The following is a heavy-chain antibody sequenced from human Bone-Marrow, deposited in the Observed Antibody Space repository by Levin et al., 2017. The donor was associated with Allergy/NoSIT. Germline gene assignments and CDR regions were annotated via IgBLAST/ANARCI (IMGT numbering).Heavy chain of an antibody. D-gene: IGHD6-6*01. CDR1: GFTFSNAW. CDR2: IKSKTDGGTT. CDR3: TTEPRRKWSSSNIT. V-gene: IGHV3-15*01. Sequence: GESLKISCAASGFTFSNAWMSWVRQAPGKGLEWVGRIKSKTDGGTTDYAAPVKGRFTISRDDSKNTLYLQMNSLKTEDTAVYYCTTEPRRKWSSSNITWGQGTLVTVSS. J-gene: IGHJ5*02.